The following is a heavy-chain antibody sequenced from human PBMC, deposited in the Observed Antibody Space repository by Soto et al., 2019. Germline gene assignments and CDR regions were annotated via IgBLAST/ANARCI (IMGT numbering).Heavy chain of an antibody. CDR1: GASISGGGHY. Sequence: QVQLQESGPGLVKPSQTLSLTCNVSGASISGGGHYWTWIRQPPGKGLEWIGYIYGSANTYNRPSLKSRVTISVATSTNQFSLKLSSVTAADTSVYDCGIDLGGVATLDYWGQGTLVTVSS. J-gene: IGHJ4*02. CDR2: IYGSANT. CDR3: GIDLGGVATLDY. V-gene: IGHV4-30-4*01. D-gene: IGHD5-12*01.